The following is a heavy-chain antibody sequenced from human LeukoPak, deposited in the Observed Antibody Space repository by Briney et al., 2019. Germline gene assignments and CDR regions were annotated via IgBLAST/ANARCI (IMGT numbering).Heavy chain of an antibody. J-gene: IGHJ4*02. CDR2: ISGSGGST. V-gene: IGHV3-23*01. Sequence: PGGSLRLSCAASGFTFSGYAMIWVRQAPGKGLEWVSAISGSGGSTYYADSVKGRFTISRDNSKNTLYLQMNSLRAEDTAVYYCAKGLIVATTFDYWGQGTLVTVSS. CDR1: GFTFSGYA. D-gene: IGHD5-12*01. CDR3: AKGLIVATTFDY.